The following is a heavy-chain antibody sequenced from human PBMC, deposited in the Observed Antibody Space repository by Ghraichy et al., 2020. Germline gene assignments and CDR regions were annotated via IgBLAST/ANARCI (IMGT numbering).Heavy chain of an antibody. J-gene: IGHJ5*02. V-gene: IGHV7-4-1*02. CDR2: INTNTGNP. CDR3: AREGDEGARRYFDPPNWFDP. CDR1: GYTFTSYA. Sequence: ASVKVSCKASGYTFTSYAMNWVRQAPGQGLEWMGWINTNTGNPMYAQGFTGRFVFSLDTSVSTAYLQISSLKAEDTAVYYCAREGDEGARRYFDPPNWFDPWGQGTLVTVSS. D-gene: IGHD3-9*01.